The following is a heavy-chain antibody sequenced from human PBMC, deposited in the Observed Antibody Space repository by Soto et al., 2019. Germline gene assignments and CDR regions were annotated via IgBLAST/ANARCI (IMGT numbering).Heavy chain of an antibody. CDR3: ARDADILTGSDAFDI. D-gene: IGHD3-9*01. V-gene: IGHV3-11*05. CDR1: GFTFCDYY. J-gene: IGHJ3*02. Sequence: VQLVESGGGLVKPGGSLRLSCAASGFTFCDYYMNWIRQAPGKGLEWVSYISSSSSYTNYADSVKGRFTISRDNAKNSLYLQMNSLRAEDTAVYYCARDADILTGSDAFDIWGQGTMVTVSS. CDR2: ISSSSSYT.